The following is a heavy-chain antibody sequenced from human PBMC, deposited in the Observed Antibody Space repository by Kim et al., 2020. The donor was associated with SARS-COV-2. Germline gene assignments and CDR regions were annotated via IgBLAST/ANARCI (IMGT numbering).Heavy chain of an antibody. CDR3: SRGPYYGSVDY. V-gene: IGHV4-34*01. Sequence: SETLSLTCAVYGGSFSGYYWSWIRQPPGKGLEWIGEINHSGSTNYNPSLKSRVTISVDTSKNQFSLKLSSVTAADTAVYYCSRGPYYGSVDYLGQATLVT. D-gene: IGHD3-10*01. J-gene: IGHJ4*02. CDR1: GGSFSGYY. CDR2: INHSGST.